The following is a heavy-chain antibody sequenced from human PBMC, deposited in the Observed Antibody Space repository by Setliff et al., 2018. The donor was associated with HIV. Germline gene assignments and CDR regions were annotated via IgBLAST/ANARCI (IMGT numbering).Heavy chain of an antibody. CDR3: ARRKAGDQYYFDY. V-gene: IGHV5-51*01. CDR2: VYPGDSSP. CDR1: GYTFSDYW. Sequence: PGESLKISCKGSGYTFSDYWIGWVRQMPGKGLEWMGIVYPGDSSPKYSPSFQGQVTISADKSISTAYLQWSSLKASDTAMYYCARRKAGDQYYFDYWGQGTLVTVSS. J-gene: IGHJ4*02. D-gene: IGHD7-27*01.